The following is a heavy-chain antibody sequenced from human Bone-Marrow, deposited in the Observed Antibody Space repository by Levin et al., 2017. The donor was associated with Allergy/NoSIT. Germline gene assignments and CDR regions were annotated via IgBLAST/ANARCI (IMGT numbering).Heavy chain of an antibody. Sequence: QSGGSLRLSCAASGFTFSTYWMSWVRQAPGKGLEWVANIKEDGGEKYYVDSVKGRFTISRDNAKNSLYLQMNSLRVEDTAVYYCGVTPRRDPFDYWGQGTLVTVSS. CDR2: IKEDGGEK. CDR1: GFTFSTYW. CDR3: GVTPRRDPFDY. J-gene: IGHJ4*02. D-gene: IGHD2-21*02. V-gene: IGHV3-7*01.